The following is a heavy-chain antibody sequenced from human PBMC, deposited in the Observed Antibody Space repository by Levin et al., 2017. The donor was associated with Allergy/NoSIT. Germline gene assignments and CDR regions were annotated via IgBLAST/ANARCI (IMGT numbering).Heavy chain of an antibody. J-gene: IGHJ5*02. CDR3: ARKTPVVKFSPNWFDP. CDR2: INHSGST. Sequence: ESLKISCAVFGGSFSGYYWSWIRQSPGKGLEWIGEINHSGSTNFNPSLKSRVTISVDTSKKQFSLKVTSVTAADTAVYYCARKTPVVKFSPNWFDPWGQGTLVTVSA. V-gene: IGHV4-34*01. CDR1: GGSFSGYY. D-gene: IGHD5-18*01.